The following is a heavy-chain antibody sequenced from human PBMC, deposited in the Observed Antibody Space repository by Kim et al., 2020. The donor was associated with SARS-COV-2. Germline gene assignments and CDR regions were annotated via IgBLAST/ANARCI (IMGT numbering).Heavy chain of an antibody. D-gene: IGHD7-27*01. Sequence: PPLKSRVTISVDTSKNQFSLKLSSVTAADTAVYSCARELGDYYYYGMDVWGQGTTVTVSS. J-gene: IGHJ6*02. V-gene: IGHV4-39*07. CDR3: ARELGDYYYYGMDV.